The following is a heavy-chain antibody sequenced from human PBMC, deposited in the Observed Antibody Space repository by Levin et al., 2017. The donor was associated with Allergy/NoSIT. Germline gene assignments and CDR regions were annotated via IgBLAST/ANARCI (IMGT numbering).Heavy chain of an antibody. CDR2: IWHNGST. CDR1: GDSISSYY. J-gene: IGHJ6*02. Sequence: PGGSLRLSCTVAGDSISSYYWSWIRLPPGKRLEWIGDIWHNGSTNYNPSLKGRVTISVDTSKDQFSLRLSSVTAADTAVYYCARAPLGEYSYYGIDVWGQGTTVTVSS. CDR3: ARAPLGEYSYYGIDV. V-gene: IGHV4-59*01. D-gene: IGHD2/OR15-2a*01.